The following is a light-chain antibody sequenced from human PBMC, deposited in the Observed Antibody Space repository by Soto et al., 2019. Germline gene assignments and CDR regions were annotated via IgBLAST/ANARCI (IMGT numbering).Light chain of an antibody. CDR3: KQSYSTTLT. CDR1: QSISSY. V-gene: IGKV1-39*01. Sequence: DIQMTQSPSSLSASVGDRVTITCRASQSISSYLNWYQQKPGKAPKLLIYAASSLQSGVTSRFSGSGSGTDFTLTISRLQPEDFATYYCKQSYSTTLTFGGGTKVEIK. J-gene: IGKJ4*01. CDR2: AAS.